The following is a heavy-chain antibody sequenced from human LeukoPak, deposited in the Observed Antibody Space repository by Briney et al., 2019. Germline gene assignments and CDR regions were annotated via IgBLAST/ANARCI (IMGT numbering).Heavy chain of an antibody. D-gene: IGHD2-2*01. CDR1: GFTFSSYS. V-gene: IGHV3-21*01. CDR3: AREVDIVVVPAAPSDAFDI. CDR2: ISSSSSYI. J-gene: IGHJ3*02. Sequence: GGSLRLSCAASGFTFSSYSMNWVRQAPGKGLEWVSSISSSSSYIYYADSVKGRFTISRDNAKSSLYLQMNSLRAEDTAVYYCAREVDIVVVPAAPSDAFDIWGQGTMVTVSS.